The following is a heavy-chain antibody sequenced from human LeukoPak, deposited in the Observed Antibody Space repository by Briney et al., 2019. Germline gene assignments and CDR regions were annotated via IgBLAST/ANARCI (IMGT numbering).Heavy chain of an antibody. Sequence: ASVKVSCKASGYTFTSYAISWVRQAPGQGLEWMGRIIPILGIANYAQKFQGRVTITADKSTSTAYMELSSLRSEDTAVYYCARDRPTWTNYDSSGYYSRDYWGQGTLVTVSS. CDR1: GYTFTSYA. CDR2: IIPILGIA. J-gene: IGHJ4*02. D-gene: IGHD3-22*01. V-gene: IGHV1-69*04. CDR3: ARDRPTWTNYDSSGYYSRDY.